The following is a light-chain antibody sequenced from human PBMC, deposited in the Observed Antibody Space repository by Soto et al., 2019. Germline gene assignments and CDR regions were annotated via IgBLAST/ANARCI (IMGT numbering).Light chain of an antibody. CDR2: GAS. V-gene: IGKV3-15*01. Sequence: EVVMTQSPATLSVSPGERATLSCRASQSVDSNLVWYQQKPGQAPRLHIYGASTRATGIPGRFSGSGFGTEFTLAISSLQSEDFAVYYCQQYKHWPRTFGQGTKVEIK. CDR1: QSVDSN. CDR3: QQYKHWPRT. J-gene: IGKJ1*01.